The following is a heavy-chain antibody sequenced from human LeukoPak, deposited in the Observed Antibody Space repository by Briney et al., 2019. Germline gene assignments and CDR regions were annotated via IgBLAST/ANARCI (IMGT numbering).Heavy chain of an antibody. D-gene: IGHD2-8*02. CDR3: ASTGYFSDY. J-gene: IGHJ4*02. CDR2: IYYSGST. Sequence: SETLSLTCTVSGGSISSSPYYWGWIRQPPGKGLQWIGSIYYSGSTYYNPSLKSRVTISRDTSKNQFSLKLSSVTAADTAVYYCASTGYFSDYWGQGTLVTVSS. V-gene: IGHV4-39*01. CDR1: GGSISSSPYY.